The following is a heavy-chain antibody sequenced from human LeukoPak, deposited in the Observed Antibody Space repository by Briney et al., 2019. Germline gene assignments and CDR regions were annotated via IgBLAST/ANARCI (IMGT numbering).Heavy chain of an antibody. V-gene: IGHV1-8*03. CDR3: ARGRSGSYRGNWFDP. J-gene: IGHJ5*02. D-gene: IGHD1-26*01. CDR1: GYTFTSYD. CDR2: MNPNSGNT. Sequence: HGASVKVSCKASGYTFTSYDINWVRQATGQGLEWMGWMNPNSGNTGYAQKFQGRVTITRNTSISTAYMELSSLRSEDTAVYYCARGRSGSYRGNWFDPWGQGTLVTVSS.